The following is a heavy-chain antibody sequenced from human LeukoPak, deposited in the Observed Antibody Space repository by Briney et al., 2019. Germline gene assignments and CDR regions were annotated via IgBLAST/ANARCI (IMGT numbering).Heavy chain of an antibody. D-gene: IGHD5-18*01. CDR2: ISSSSSTI. CDR1: GFTFSSHW. V-gene: IGHV3-48*01. J-gene: IGHJ5*02. Sequence: GGSLRLSCAASGFTFSSHWMRWVRQAPGMGLEWVSYISSSSSTIYYADSVKGRFTISRDNAKNSLYLQMNSLRAEDTAVYYCARGSAMVTRNWFDPWGQGTLVTVSS. CDR3: ARGSAMVTRNWFDP.